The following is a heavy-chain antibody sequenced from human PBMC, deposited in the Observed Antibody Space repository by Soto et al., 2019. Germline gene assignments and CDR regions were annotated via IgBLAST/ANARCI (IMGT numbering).Heavy chain of an antibody. Sequence: SETLSLTCAVYGGSFSGCYWSWIRQPPGKGLEWIGEINHSGSTNYNPSLKSRVTISVDTSKNQFSLKLSSVTAADTAVYYCASLQGRGYNSYYSSSYMDVWGKGDTVTVSS. V-gene: IGHV4-34*01. CDR3: ASLQGRGYNSYYSSSYMDV. J-gene: IGHJ6*03. CDR2: INHSGST. D-gene: IGHD1-1*01. CDR1: GGSFSGCY.